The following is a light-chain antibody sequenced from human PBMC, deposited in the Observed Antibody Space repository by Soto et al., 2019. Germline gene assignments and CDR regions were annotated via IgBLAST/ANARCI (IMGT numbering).Light chain of an antibody. Sequence: QSALTQPASVSGSPGQSITISCTGTSSDVGGYKYVSWYQQHPGKAPKFMIYDVSIRPSGVSNRFSGSKSGNTASLTISGLQAEDEADYYCCSYTSRSRYVFGTGTKLTVL. CDR1: SSDVGGYKY. CDR3: CSYTSRSRYV. J-gene: IGLJ1*01. CDR2: DVS. V-gene: IGLV2-14*01.